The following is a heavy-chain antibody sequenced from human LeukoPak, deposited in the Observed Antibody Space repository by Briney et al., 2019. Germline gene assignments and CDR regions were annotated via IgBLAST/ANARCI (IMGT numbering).Heavy chain of an antibody. CDR2: INHSGST. CDR1: GGSFSGYY. Sequence: SETLSLTCAVYGGSFSGYYWSWIRQPPGKGLEWIGEINHSGSTNYNPSLKSRVTISVDTSKNQFSLKLSSVTAADTAVYYCARHGYSINLDWTPVDYWGQGTLVTVSS. V-gene: IGHV4-34*01. CDR3: ARHGYSINLDWTPVDY. J-gene: IGHJ4*02. D-gene: IGHD5-12*01.